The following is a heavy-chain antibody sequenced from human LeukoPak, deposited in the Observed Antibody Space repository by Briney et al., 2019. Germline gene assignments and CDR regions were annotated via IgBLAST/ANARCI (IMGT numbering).Heavy chain of an antibody. D-gene: IGHD1-26*01. Sequence: GGSLRLSCAASGFTFSSYAMSWVRQAPGKGLEWVSAISGSGGSTYYADSVKGRFTISRDNSKNTLYLQMNSLRAEDTAVYYCAKTAGATGIEAVDFDYWGQGTLVTVSS. J-gene: IGHJ4*02. CDR2: ISGSGGST. CDR1: GFTFSSYA. CDR3: AKTAGATGIEAVDFDY. V-gene: IGHV3-23*01.